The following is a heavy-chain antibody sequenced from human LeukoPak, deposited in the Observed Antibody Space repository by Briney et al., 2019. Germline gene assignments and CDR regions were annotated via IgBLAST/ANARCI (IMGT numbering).Heavy chain of an antibody. CDR3: ARDSGSGHFDY. J-gene: IGHJ4*02. D-gene: IGHD1-14*01. Sequence: SETLSLTCSVSGGSISYNYWSWIRQPAGKGLEWIGRLSSGGSTNYSPSLKSRLAISVDRSKNHFSPKLTSVTAADTAVYYCARDSGSGHFDYWGQGTLVTVSS. V-gene: IGHV4-4*07. CDR1: GGSISYNY. CDR2: LSSGGST.